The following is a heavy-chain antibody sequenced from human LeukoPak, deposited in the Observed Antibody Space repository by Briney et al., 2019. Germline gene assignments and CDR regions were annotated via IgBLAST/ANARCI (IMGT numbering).Heavy chain of an antibody. CDR3: ARALGPTVTINYWYFDL. CDR2: IYYSGST. CDR1: GYSISSGYF. V-gene: IGHV4-38-2*02. D-gene: IGHD4-17*01. J-gene: IGHJ2*01. Sequence: SETLSLTCTVSGYSISSGYFWGWIRPPPGKGLEWIGYIYYSGSTNYNPSLKSRVTISVDTSKNQFSLKLSSVTAADTAVYYCARALGPTVTINYWYFDLWGRGTLVTVSS.